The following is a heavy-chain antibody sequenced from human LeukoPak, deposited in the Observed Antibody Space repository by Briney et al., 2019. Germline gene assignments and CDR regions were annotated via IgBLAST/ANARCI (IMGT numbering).Heavy chain of an antibody. J-gene: IGHJ4*02. CDR3: ARVPGTSNYYGSGSPDY. V-gene: IGHV3-7*04. D-gene: IGHD3-10*01. CDR1: GSPFSSYW. CDR2: IKKDGSDK. Sequence: GGSLRLSCAASGSPFSSYWMSWVRQAPGKGLEWVANIKKDGSDKHYVDSVKGRFTISRDNAKNSLYLQMNSLRAEDTAVYYCARVPGTSNYYGSGSPDYWGQGTLVTVSS.